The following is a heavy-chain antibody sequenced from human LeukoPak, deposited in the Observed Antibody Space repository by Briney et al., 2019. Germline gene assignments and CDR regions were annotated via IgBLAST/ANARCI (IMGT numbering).Heavy chain of an antibody. CDR1: GYTFIGFY. V-gene: IGHV1-2*02. J-gene: IGHJ4*02. Sequence: ASVKVSCKASGYTFIGFYVHWVRQATGQGLEWMGWINPNSGGTNYAQKFQGRVTMTRDTSISTAYMELSRLRSDDTAVYYCARAKQQLVISPPDYWGQGTLVTVSS. D-gene: IGHD6-13*01. CDR3: ARAKQQLVISPPDY. CDR2: INPNSGGT.